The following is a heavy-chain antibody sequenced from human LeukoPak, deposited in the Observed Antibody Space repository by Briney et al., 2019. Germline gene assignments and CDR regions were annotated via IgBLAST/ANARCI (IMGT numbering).Heavy chain of an antibody. CDR1: GYTFTSYG. CDR2: ISAYNGNT. V-gene: IGHV1-18*01. D-gene: IGHD3-22*01. CDR3: ARGSTARYYYDSSGYRGAVDY. J-gene: IGHJ4*02. Sequence: ASVKVSCKASGYTFTSYGISWVRQAPGQGLEWMGWISAYNGNTNYAQKFQGRVTMTTDTSTNTAYMELRSLRSDDTAVYYCARGSTARYYYDSSGYRGAVDYWGQGTLVTISS.